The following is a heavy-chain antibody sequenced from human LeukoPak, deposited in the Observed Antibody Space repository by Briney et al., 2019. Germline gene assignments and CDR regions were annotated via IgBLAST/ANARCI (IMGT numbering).Heavy chain of an antibody. CDR1: GGPIGSSNW. CDR3: ARTDDYGDSRGAFDI. J-gene: IGHJ3*02. D-gene: IGHD4-17*01. Sequence: SGTLSLTCAVSGGPIGSSNWWSWVRQPPGKGLEWIGEIYHSGSTNYNPSLKSRVTISVDESKNQFSLKLSSVTAADTAVYYCARTDDYGDSRGAFDIWGQGTMVTVSS. V-gene: IGHV4-4*02. CDR2: IYHSGST.